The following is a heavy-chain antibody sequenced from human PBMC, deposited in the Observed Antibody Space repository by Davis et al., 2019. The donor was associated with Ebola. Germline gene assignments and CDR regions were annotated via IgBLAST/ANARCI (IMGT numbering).Heavy chain of an antibody. CDR2: INHSGST. V-gene: IGHV4-39*07. J-gene: IGHJ4*02. D-gene: IGHD2-15*01. CDR3: ARGPYSYYFDY. Sequence: MPSETLSLTCTVSGGSISSSSYYWGWIRQPPGKGLEWIGEINHSGSTNYNPSLKSRVTISVDTSKNQFSLKLSSVTAADTAVYYCARGPYSYYFDYWGQGTLVIVSS. CDR1: GGSISSSSYY.